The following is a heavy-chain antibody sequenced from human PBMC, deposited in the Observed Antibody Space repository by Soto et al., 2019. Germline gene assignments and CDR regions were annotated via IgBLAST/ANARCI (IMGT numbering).Heavy chain of an antibody. Sequence: PSETLSLTCTVSGGSISSSSYYWGWIRQPPGKGLEWIGSIYYSGSTYYNPSLKSRVTISVDTSKNQFSLKLSSVTAADTAVYYCARHAVVGATGGEPKWGQGTLVTVSS. CDR2: IYYSGST. CDR1: GGSISSSSYY. CDR3: ARHAVVGATGGEPK. D-gene: IGHD1-26*01. J-gene: IGHJ4*02. V-gene: IGHV4-39*01.